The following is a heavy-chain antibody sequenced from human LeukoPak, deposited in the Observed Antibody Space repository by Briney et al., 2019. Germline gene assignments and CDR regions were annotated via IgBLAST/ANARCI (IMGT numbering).Heavy chain of an antibody. D-gene: IGHD3/OR15-3a*01. J-gene: IGHJ4*02. CDR1: GFTFSSYS. CDR3: ARRDDFWTGYPAFDY. Sequence: GGSLRLSCAASGFTFSSYSMNWVRQAPGKGLEWVSSISSSSSYIYYADSVKGRFTISRDNAKNSLYLQMNSLRAEDTAVYYCARRDDFWTGYPAFDYWGQGTLVTVSS. V-gene: IGHV3-21*01. CDR2: ISSSSSYI.